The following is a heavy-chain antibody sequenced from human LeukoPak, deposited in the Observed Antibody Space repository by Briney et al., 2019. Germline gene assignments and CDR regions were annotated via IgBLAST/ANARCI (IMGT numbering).Heavy chain of an antibody. CDR3: AKIGVIAAAGTFYYYYGMDV. D-gene: IGHD6-13*01. CDR1: GFTFSSYS. J-gene: IGHJ6*02. V-gene: IGHV3-21*01. Sequence: GGSLRLSCAASGFTFSSYSMNWVRQAPGKGLEWVSSISSSSSYIYYADSVKGRFTISRDNAKNSLYLQMNSLRAEDTAVHYCAKIGVIAAAGTFYYYYGMDVWGQGTTVTVSS. CDR2: ISSSSSYI.